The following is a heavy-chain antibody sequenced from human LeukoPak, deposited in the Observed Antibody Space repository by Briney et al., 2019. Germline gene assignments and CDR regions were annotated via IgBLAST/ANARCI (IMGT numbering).Heavy chain of an antibody. V-gene: IGHV3-23*01. CDR2: IGRSGENK. D-gene: IGHD2-2*01. J-gene: IGHJ6*02. Sequence: AGGSLRLSCAASGFRFTDYSMSWVRQAPGKGLEWVADIGRSGENKYYADSVKGRFTISRDNSKDTVSLQMNSLRAEDSAIYFCVKDRPCETCMPMDAWGQGTTVTVSS. CDR3: VKDRPCETCMPMDA. CDR1: GFRFTDYS.